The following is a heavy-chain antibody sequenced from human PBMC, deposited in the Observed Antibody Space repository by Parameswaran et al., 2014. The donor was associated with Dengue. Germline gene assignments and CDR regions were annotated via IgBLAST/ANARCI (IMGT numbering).Heavy chain of an antibody. CDR2: IFPVFGAA. V-gene: IGHV1-69*15. Sequence: SWVRQAPGQGLEWMGRIFPVFGAATYAQKFQGRVTITADESTSTAYMELSSLTSEDTAVYYCARRYCISTACPGALDYWGQGTLVTVSS. D-gene: IGHD2-2*01. J-gene: IGHJ4*02. CDR3: ARRYCISTACPGALDY.